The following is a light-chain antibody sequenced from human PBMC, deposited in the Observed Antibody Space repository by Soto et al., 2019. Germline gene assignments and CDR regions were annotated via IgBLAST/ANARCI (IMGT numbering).Light chain of an antibody. Sequence: QSALTQPPSASGSPGQSITISCTGTSSDVGGFNYVSWHQQHPGKAPKLMISAVTQRPSGVPDRFSGSKSGNTASLTISGLQADDEADYFCCSYTASDLWVFGGGTKVTVL. CDR1: SSDVGGFNY. J-gene: IGLJ3*02. V-gene: IGLV2-8*01. CDR2: AVT. CDR3: CSYTASDLWV.